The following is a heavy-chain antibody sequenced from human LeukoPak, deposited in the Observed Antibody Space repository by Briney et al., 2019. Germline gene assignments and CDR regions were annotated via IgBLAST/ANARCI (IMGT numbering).Heavy chain of an antibody. CDR1: GFSLRTGGGG. J-gene: IGHJ4*02. V-gene: IGHV2-5*01. CDR3: ATYSSSSATIDY. Sequence: GCGPTLPKPTQTLTLTCTFSGFSLRTGGGGVGWIRQPQGKALKWLALIVWNDDKRYSPSLKSRLTIIKDTSKNQVVLTMTNMDPVHTATYYCATYSSSSATIDYGGQGTLLTVSS. CDR2: IVWNDDK. D-gene: IGHD6-6*01.